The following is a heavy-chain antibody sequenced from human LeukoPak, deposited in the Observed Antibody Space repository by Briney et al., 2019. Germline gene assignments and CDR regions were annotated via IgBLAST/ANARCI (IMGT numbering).Heavy chain of an antibody. CDR1: GYTFASYG. V-gene: IGHV1-18*01. CDR3: ARDHRVVLAAAGTTHLDY. CDR2: ISAYNGNT. D-gene: IGHD6-13*01. Sequence: ASVKVSCKASGYTFASYGISWVRQAPGQGLEWMGWISAYNGNTNYAQKLQGRVTMTTDTSTSTAYMELRSLRSDDTAVYYCARDHRVVLAAAGTTHLDYWGQGTLVTVSS. J-gene: IGHJ4*02.